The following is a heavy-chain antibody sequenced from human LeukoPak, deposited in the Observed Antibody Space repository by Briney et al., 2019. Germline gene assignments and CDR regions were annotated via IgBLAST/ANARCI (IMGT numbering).Heavy chain of an antibody. D-gene: IGHD5-18*01. CDR1: GGSISSYY. V-gene: IGHV4-34*01. CDR3: ARINTALGY. CDR2: INHSGST. Sequence: SETLSLTCTVSGGSISSYYWSWIRQPPGKGLEWIGEINHSGSTNYNPSLKSRVTISVDTSKNQFSLKLSSVTAADTAVYYCARINTALGYWGQGTLVTVSS. J-gene: IGHJ4*02.